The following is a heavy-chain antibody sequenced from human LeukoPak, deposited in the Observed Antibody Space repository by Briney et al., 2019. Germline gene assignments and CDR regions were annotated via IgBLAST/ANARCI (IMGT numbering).Heavy chain of an antibody. V-gene: IGHV1-69*13. CDR2: IIPIFGTA. D-gene: IGHD1-14*01. CDR3: AREGHTPHTLDY. J-gene: IGHJ4*02. CDR1: GGTFSSYA. Sequence: SVKVSCKASGGTFSSYAISWVRQAPGQGLEWMGGIIPIFGTANYAQKFQGRVTITADESTSTAYMELSSLRSEDTAVYYCAREGHTPHTLDYWGQGTMVTVSS.